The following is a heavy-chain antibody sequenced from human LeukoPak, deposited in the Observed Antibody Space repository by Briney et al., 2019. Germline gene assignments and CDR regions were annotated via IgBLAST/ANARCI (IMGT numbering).Heavy chain of an antibody. Sequence: ASVKVSCKASGGTFSSYAISWVRQAPGQGLEWMGRIIPILGIANYAQKFQGRVTITADKSTSTAYMELSSLRSEDTAVYYCARGIPDMVRGIPTMGYYFDYWGQGTLVTVSS. J-gene: IGHJ4*02. CDR2: IIPILGIA. CDR1: GGTFSSYA. V-gene: IGHV1-69*04. CDR3: ARGIPDMVRGIPTMGYYFDY. D-gene: IGHD3-10*01.